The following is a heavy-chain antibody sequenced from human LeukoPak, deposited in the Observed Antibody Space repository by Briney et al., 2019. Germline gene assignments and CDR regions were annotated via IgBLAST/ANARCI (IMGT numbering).Heavy chain of an antibody. CDR3: ARAQYPVSGWLRY. V-gene: IGHV4-34*01. Sequence: PSETLSLTCAVYGGSFSGYYWSWIRQPPGKGLEWIGEINHSGSTNYNPSLKSRVTISVDTSKNQFSLKLSSVTAADTAVYYCARAQYPVSGWLRYWGQGTPVTVSS. D-gene: IGHD5-12*01. CDR1: GGSFSGYY. J-gene: IGHJ4*02. CDR2: INHSGST.